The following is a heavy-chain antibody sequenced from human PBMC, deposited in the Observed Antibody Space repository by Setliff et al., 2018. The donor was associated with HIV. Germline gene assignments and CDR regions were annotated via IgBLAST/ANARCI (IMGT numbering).Heavy chain of an antibody. J-gene: IGHJ6*03. CDR1: GDSVSSRSYY. Sequence: SETLSLTCNVSGDSVSSRSYYWGWIRQSPGKGLEWIGSIYFSGGTKYNPSLKSRVTISLDTSKNQFSLKLSSVTAADTAVYYCARARFWSGYYTGDNYYYMDVWGKGTTVTVSS. D-gene: IGHD3-3*01. V-gene: IGHV4-39*07. CDR2: IYFSGGT. CDR3: ARARFWSGYYTGDNYYYMDV.